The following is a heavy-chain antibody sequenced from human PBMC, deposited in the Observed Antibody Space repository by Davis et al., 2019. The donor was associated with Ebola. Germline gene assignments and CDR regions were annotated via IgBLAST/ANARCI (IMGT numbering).Heavy chain of an antibody. Sequence: SETLSLTCAVYGGSFSEYLWSWIRQFPGKGLEWIGKISHGGVSDYNPSLKSRVIISVDPSKNQFSLRVNSLTAADAAIYYCARTAKTSVSASGLGYTYFDPWSQGTLVTVSS. J-gene: IGHJ5*02. CDR3: ARTAKTSVSASGLGYTYFDP. D-gene: IGHD1-1*01. CDR2: ISHGGVS. V-gene: IGHV4-34*01. CDR1: GGSFSEYL.